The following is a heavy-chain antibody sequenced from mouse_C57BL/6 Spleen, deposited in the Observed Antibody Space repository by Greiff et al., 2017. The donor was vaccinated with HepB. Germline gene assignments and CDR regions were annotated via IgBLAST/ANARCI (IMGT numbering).Heavy chain of an antibody. Sequence: QVQLQQSGAELVRPGTSVKMSCKASGYTFTNYWIGWAKQRPGHGLEWIGDIYPGGGYTNYNEKFKGKATLTADKSSSTAYMQFSSPTSEDSAIYYCATYSKGYAMDYWGQGTSVTVSS. D-gene: IGHD2-5*01. CDR3: ATYSKGYAMDY. CDR1: GYTFTNYW. V-gene: IGHV1-63*01. J-gene: IGHJ4*01. CDR2: IYPGGGYT.